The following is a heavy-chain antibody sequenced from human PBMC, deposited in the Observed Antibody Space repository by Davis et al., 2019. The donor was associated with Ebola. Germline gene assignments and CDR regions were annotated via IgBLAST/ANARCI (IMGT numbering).Heavy chain of an antibody. CDR3: ARGKIVVVVAVTHYYYYGMDV. V-gene: IGHV4-59*12. CDR2: IYYSGST. D-gene: IGHD2-15*01. Sequence: MPSETLSLTCAVYGGSFSGYYWSWIRQPPGKGLEWIGYIYYSGSTNYNPSLKSRVTISVDTSKNQFSLKLSSVTAADTAVYYCARGKIVVVVAVTHYYYYGMDVWGQGTTVTVSS. J-gene: IGHJ6*02. CDR1: GGSFSGYY.